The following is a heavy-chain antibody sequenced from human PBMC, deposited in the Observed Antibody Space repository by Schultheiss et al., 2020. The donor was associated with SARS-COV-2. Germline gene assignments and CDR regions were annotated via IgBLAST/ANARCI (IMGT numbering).Heavy chain of an antibody. Sequence: GGSLRLSCAVSGFALRDYGMYWVRQAPGKGLEWLLYASHDGPNNYQADSVRGRFTFSRDDAKNTLYVEMNSLRPEDTAVYYCARRAAFNSAWSTLDVWGQGTTVTVSS. CDR1: GFALRDYG. CDR2: ASHDGPNN. V-gene: IGHV3-30*03. D-gene: IGHD6-19*01. J-gene: IGHJ6*02. CDR3: ARRAAFNSAWSTLDV.